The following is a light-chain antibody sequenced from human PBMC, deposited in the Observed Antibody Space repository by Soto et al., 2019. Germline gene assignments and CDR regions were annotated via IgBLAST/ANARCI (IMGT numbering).Light chain of an antibody. Sequence: QSALTQPASVSGSPGQSIAISCSGTSSDVGDYKSVSWYQRHPGKVPKLVIFEVSNRPSGVSNRFSGSKSGNTASLTISGLQPEDEADYYCSSYINTNTLVFGGGTKLTVL. J-gene: IGLJ2*01. CDR2: EVS. V-gene: IGLV2-14*01. CDR3: SSYINTNTLV. CDR1: SSDVGDYKS.